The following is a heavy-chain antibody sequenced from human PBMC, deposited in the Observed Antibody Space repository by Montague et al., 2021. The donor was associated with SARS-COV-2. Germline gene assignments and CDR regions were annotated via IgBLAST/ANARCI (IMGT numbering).Heavy chain of an antibody. CDR3: ARDQVLWFGEHVV. CDR2: ISSSSSTI. D-gene: IGHD3-10*01. J-gene: IGHJ4*02. CDR1: GFTFSSYS. Sequence: SLRLSCAASGFTFSSYSMNWVRQTPGKGLEWVSYISSSSSTIYYADSVKGRFTISRDNAKNSLYLQMNSLRDEDTAVYYCARDQVLWFGEHVVWGQGTLVTVSS. V-gene: IGHV3-48*02.